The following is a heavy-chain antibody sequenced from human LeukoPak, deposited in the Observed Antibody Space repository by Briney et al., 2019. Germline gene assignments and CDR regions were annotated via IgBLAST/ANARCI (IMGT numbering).Heavy chain of an antibody. J-gene: IGHJ4*02. Sequence: ASVKVSCKASGYTFSNYGINWVRRAPGQGREWMGWISAYNGHTNYAQKVQGRVTMTTDTSTSTAYMELRSLRSDDTAVYFCARDSSGFPRDASDYWGQGTLVTVSS. D-gene: IGHD3-22*01. V-gene: IGHV1-18*01. CDR1: GYTFSNYG. CDR3: ARDSSGFPRDASDY. CDR2: ISAYNGHT.